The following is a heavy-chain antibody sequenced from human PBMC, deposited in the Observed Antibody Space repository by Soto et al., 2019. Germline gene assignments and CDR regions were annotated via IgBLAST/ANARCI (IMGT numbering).Heavy chain of an antibody. CDR1: GGSISSGGYY. CDR2: IYYSGST. Sequence: QVQLQESGPGLVKPSQTLSLTCTVSGGSISSGGYYWSWIRQHPGKGLEWIGYIYYSGSTYYNPSLXXRXTXXLDTSENQFSLKLSSVTAADTAMYYCARDQGDITHWGQGTMVTVSS. D-gene: IGHD2-15*01. J-gene: IGHJ3*01. CDR3: ARDQGDITH. V-gene: IGHV4-31*03.